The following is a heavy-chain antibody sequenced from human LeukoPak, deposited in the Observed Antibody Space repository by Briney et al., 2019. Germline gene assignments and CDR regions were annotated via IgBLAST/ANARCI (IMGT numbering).Heavy chain of an antibody. V-gene: IGHV1-18*01. CDR3: ARGGSYYDFWSGYTTGFDY. CDR2: ISAYNGNT. J-gene: IGHJ4*02. D-gene: IGHD3-3*01. Sequence: ASVKVSCKASGYTFTSYGISWVRQAPGQGLEWMGWISAYNGNTNYAQKLQGRVTMTTDTSTSTAYMELRSLRSDDTAVYYCARGGSYYDFWSGYTTGFDYWGQGTLVTVSS. CDR1: GYTFTSYG.